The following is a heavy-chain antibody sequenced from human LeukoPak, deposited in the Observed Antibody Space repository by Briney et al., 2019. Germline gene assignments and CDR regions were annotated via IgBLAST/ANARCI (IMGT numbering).Heavy chain of an antibody. V-gene: IGHV1-69*04. CDR2: IIPILGIA. CDR3: ARSIGLTGGGVDV. Sequence: SVKVSCKASGGTFSSYAISWVRQAPGQGLEWMGRIIPILGIANYAQKFQGRVTITADKSTSTAYMELSSLRSEDTAVYYCARSIGLTGGGVDVWGQGTTVTVSS. CDR1: GGTFSSYA. J-gene: IGHJ6*02. D-gene: IGHD3-9*01.